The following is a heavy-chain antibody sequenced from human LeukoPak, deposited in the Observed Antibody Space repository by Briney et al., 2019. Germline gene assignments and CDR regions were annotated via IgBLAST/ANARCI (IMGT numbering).Heavy chain of an antibody. CDR2: ISYDGSNK. J-gene: IGHJ4*02. Sequence: GRSLRLSCAASGFTFSSYAMHWVRQAPGKGLEWVAVISYDGSNKYYADSVKGRFTISRDNSKNTLYLQMNSLRAEDTAVYYCAKSLRYFDWLDPPCFDYWGQGTLVTVSS. CDR1: GFTFSSYA. V-gene: IGHV3-30-3*02. D-gene: IGHD3-9*01. CDR3: AKSLRYFDWLDPPCFDY.